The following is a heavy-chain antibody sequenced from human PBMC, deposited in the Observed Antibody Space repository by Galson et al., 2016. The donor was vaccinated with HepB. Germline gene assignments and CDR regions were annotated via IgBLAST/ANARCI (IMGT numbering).Heavy chain of an antibody. CDR2: INPKTGVT. V-gene: IGHV1-2*04. Sequence: SVKVSCKASGYTFTAYYIHWVRQAPKQGLQWMGWINPKTGVTHYAQNFQGWVNMTRNTSISTAYMELSRLTSDDTAVYYCAKASSTRSPDFDHWGQGTLVTVSS. CDR3: AKASSTRSPDFDH. J-gene: IGHJ4*02. CDR1: GYTFTAYY. D-gene: IGHD2-2*01.